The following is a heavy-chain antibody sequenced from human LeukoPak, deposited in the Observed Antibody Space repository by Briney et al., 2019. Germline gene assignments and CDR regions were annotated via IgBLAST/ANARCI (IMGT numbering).Heavy chain of an antibody. V-gene: IGHV4-31*03. CDR1: GGSISSGDYY. CDR2: IYYSGST. Sequence: SETLSLTCTVSGGSISSGDYYWSWIRQHPGKGLEWIGYIYYSGSTYYNPSLKSRVTISVDTSKNQFSLELSSVTAADTAVYYCAREGDRWAAVAGTIDYWGQGTLVTVSS. D-gene: IGHD6-19*01. J-gene: IGHJ4*02. CDR3: AREGDRWAAVAGTIDY.